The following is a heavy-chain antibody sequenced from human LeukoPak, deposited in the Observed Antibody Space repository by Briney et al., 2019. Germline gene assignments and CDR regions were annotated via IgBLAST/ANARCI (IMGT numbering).Heavy chain of an antibody. V-gene: IGHV1-46*01. Sequence: ASVKVSCKASGYTFTSYYMHWVRQAPGQGLEWMGIINPSGGSTSYAQKFQGRVTITRDTSTSTVYMELSSLRSEDTAVYYCARDTSRIAAAPEYFQHWGQGTLVTVSS. D-gene: IGHD6-13*01. CDR2: INPSGGST. J-gene: IGHJ1*01. CDR3: ARDTSRIAAAPEYFQH. CDR1: GYTFTSYY.